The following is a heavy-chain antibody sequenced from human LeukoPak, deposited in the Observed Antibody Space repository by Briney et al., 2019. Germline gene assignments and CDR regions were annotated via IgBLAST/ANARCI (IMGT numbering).Heavy chain of an antibody. J-gene: IGHJ2*01. CDR2: ISGSGGST. D-gene: IGHD3-16*02. CDR1: GFTFSSYA. Sequence: TGGSLRLPCAASGFTFSSYAMSWVRQAPGKGLEWVSAISGSGGSTYYADSVKGRFTISRDNSKNTLYLQMNSLRAEDTAVYYCAKVSRYDYVWGSYRDTTGGYFDLWGRGTLVTVSS. V-gene: IGHV3-23*01. CDR3: AKVSRYDYVWGSYRDTTGGYFDL.